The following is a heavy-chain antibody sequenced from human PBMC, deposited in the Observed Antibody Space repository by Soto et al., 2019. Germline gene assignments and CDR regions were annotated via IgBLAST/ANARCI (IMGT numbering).Heavy chain of an antibody. CDR2: IIPIFGTA. CDR1: GGTFSSYA. V-gene: IGHV1-69*01. Sequence: QVQLVQSGAEVKKPGSSVKVSCKASGGTFSSYAISWVRQAPGQGLEWMGGIIPIFGTANYAQKFQGRVTITADESTSTAYMELSSLRSEDTAVYYCARDQGKWFGELPGYFDYWGQGTLVTVSS. CDR3: ARDQGKWFGELPGYFDY. J-gene: IGHJ4*02. D-gene: IGHD3-10*01.